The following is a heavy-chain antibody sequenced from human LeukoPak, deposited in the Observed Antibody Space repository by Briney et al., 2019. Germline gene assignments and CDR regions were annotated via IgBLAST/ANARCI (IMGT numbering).Heavy chain of an antibody. J-gene: IGHJ4*02. CDR1: GGSISSSNW. V-gene: IGHV4-4*02. D-gene: IGHD3-3*01. CDR3: ARAPNYDFWSGYLDY. Sequence: SETLSLTCAVSGGSISSSNWWSWVRQPPGKGLEWIGEIYHSGSTNYNPSLKSRVIISVDTSKNHFSLKLSSVTAADTDVYYCARAPNYDFWSGYLDYWGQGTLVTVSS. CDR2: IYHSGST.